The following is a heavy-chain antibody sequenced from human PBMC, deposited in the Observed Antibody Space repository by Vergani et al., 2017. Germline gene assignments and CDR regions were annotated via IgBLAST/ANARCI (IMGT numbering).Heavy chain of an antibody. J-gene: IGHJ6*03. Sequence: QVQLVQSGAEVKKPGASVKVSCKASGYTFTSYGISWVRQAPGQGLEWMGGIIPIFGTANYAQKFQGRVTITADESTSTAYMELSSLRSEDTAVYYCARGPRYWSGGSCYSSFIYYYYMDVWGKGTTVTVSS. CDR1: GYTFTSYG. D-gene: IGHD2-15*01. CDR2: IIPIFGTA. CDR3: ARGPRYWSGGSCYSSFIYYYYMDV. V-gene: IGHV1-69*13.